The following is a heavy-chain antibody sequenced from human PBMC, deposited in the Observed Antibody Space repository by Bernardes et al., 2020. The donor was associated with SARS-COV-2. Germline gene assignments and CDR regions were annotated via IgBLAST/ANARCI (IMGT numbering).Heavy chain of an antibody. D-gene: IGHD2-2*01. Sequence: SETLCLTCTVSGGSISSSSYYWGWIRQPKGKGLEWIGSIYYSGSTYYNPSLKSRVTISVDTSKNQFSLKLSSVTAADTAVYYCASLTYCSSTSCRPNFLDKRLTPFDYWGQGTLVTVSS. J-gene: IGHJ4*02. CDR2: IYYSGST. V-gene: IGHV4-39*01. CDR3: ASLTYCSSTSCRPNFLDKRLTPFDY. CDR1: GGSISSSSYY.